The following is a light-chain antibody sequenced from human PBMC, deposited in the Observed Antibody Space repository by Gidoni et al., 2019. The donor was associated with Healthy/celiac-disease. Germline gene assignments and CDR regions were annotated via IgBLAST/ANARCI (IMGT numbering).Light chain of an antibody. CDR2: AAS. J-gene: IGKJ2*01. CDR3: QQGYSTPHT. CDR1: QSISSY. Sequence: DIQMTQSPSSLSASVGDRVTITCRASQSISSYLNWYQQKPGKAPKLLIYAASSLQSGVPSRFSGSGSGTDFTLTISSLQPEDFATYYCQQGYSTPHTFXXXTKLEIK. V-gene: IGKV1-39*01.